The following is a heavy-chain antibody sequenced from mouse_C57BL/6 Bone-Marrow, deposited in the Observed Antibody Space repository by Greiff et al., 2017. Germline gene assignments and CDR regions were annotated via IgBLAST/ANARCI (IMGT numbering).Heavy chain of an antibody. J-gene: IGHJ2*01. CDR1: GFTFSDYY. V-gene: IGHV5-12*01. CDR2: ISNGGGST. D-gene: IGHD2-3*01. CDR3: AREGMGYYFDY. Sequence: EVKLMESGGGLVQPGGSLKLSCAASGFTFSDYYMYWVRQTPEKRLEWVAYISNGGGSTYYPDTVKGRLTISRDNAKNTLYLQMSRLKSEDTAMYYCAREGMGYYFDYWGQGTTLTVSS.